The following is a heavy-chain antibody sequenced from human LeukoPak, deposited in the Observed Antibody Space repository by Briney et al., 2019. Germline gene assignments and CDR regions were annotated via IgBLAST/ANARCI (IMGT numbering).Heavy chain of an antibody. J-gene: IGHJ6*02. D-gene: IGHD3-10*01. Sequence: PSETLSLTCAVYGGSFSGYYWSWIRQPPGKGLEWIGEINHSGSTNYNPSLKSRVTISVDTSKNQFSLKLSSVTAADTAVYYCARDGALLWFGDPWMGGDYYYGMDVWGQGTTVTVSS. CDR3: ARDGALLWFGDPWMGGDYYYGMDV. CDR2: INHSGST. CDR1: GGSFSGYY. V-gene: IGHV4-34*01.